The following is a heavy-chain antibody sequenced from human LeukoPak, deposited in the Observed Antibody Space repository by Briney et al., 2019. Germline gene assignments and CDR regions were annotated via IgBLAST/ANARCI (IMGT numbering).Heavy chain of an antibody. J-gene: IGHJ4*02. D-gene: IGHD6-13*01. CDR1: GHSISSGYY. CDR3: ARAREPLVYTYYFDY. V-gene: IGHV4-38-2*02. Sequence: SETLSLTCTVSGHSISSGYYWGWIRQPPGKGLEWIGRIYHSGSTSYNPSLKSRVTISVDTSKNQFSLRVSSVTAADTAIYYCARAREPLVYTYYFDYWGQGSLVTVSS. CDR2: IYHSGST.